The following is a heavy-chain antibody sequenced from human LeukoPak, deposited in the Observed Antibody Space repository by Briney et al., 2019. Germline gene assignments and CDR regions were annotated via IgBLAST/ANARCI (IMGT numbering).Heavy chain of an antibody. CDR3: ARESYYYGSGRCYYMDV. CDR1: GGSISSYY. J-gene: IGHJ6*03. Sequence: SETLSLTCTVSGGSISSYYWSWIRQPPGKGLEWIGYIYYSGSTNYNPSLKSRVTISVDTSKNQFSLKLSSVTAADTAVYYCARESYYYGSGRCYYMDVWGKGTTVTVSS. D-gene: IGHD3-10*01. V-gene: IGHV4-59*01. CDR2: IYYSGST.